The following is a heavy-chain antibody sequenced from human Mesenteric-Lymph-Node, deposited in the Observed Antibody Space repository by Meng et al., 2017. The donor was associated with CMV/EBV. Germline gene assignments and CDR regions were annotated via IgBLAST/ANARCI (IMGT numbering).Heavy chain of an antibody. V-gene: IGHV1-69*13. J-gene: IGHJ6*02. CDR3: ARGGYCSGSSCYSVYYSYGLDV. Sequence: SVKVSCKASGGTFSSYAISWVRQAPGQGLEWMGGIIPIFGTANYAQKFQGRVTITADESTNTAYMEVRSLRSEDTAVYYCARGGYCSGSSCYSVYYSYGLDVWGQGTTVTVSS. D-gene: IGHD2-15*01. CDR1: GGTFSSYA. CDR2: IIPIFGTA.